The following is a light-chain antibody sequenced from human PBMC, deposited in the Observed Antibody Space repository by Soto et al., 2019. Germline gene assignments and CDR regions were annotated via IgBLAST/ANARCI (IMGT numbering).Light chain of an antibody. CDR2: EGS. CDR1: SSDVGSYNL. Sequence: QSALTQPASVSGSPGQSITISSTGTSSDVGSYNLVSWYQQHPGKAPKLMIYEGSKRPSGVSNRFSGSKSGNTASLTISGLQAEDEADYYCCSYAGSSTFVFGGGTKLTVL. CDR3: CSYAGSSTFV. V-gene: IGLV2-23*03. J-gene: IGLJ2*01.